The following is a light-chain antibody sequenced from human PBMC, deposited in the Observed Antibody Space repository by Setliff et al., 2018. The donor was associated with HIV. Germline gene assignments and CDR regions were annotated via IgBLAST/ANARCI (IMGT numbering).Light chain of an antibody. Sequence: DIVMTQSPDSLAVSLGERATLNCKSSQSILYNSNNKNYLAWYQHRPGQSPRLLIYWASTREIGVPDRFSGSGSGTDFTLTISSLQAEDVAVYFCQQYYTTPLTFGQGTKVDIK. J-gene: IGKJ1*01. CDR3: QQYYTTPLT. CDR1: QSILYNSNNKNY. CDR2: WAS. V-gene: IGKV4-1*01.